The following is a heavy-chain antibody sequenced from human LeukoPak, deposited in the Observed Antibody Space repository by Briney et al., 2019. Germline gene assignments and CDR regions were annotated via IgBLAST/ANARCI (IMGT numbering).Heavy chain of an antibody. CDR3: ARHECTNGVCYTLAFDI. D-gene: IGHD2-8*01. V-gene: IGHV4-59*08. CDR2: IYYSRST. CDR1: GGSISSYY. J-gene: IGHJ3*02. Sequence: SETLSLTCTVSGGSISSYYWSWIRQPPGKGLEWIGYIYYSRSTNYNPSLRSRVTISVDTSRNQFSLKLPSVTATDTAVYYCARHECTNGVCYTLAFDIWRRGTMVTVSS.